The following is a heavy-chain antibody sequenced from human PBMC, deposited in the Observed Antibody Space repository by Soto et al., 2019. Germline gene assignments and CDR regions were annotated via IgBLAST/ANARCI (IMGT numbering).Heavy chain of an antibody. J-gene: IGHJ6*02. CDR2: IYYSGST. CDR1: GASISSGGYY. CDR3: ARVCGGDCHYGMDV. D-gene: IGHD2-21*02. V-gene: IGHV4-31*03. Sequence: QVQLQESGPGLVKPSQTLSLTCPVSGASISSGGYYWTWIRQHPGKGLEWIGYIYYSGSTYYNPSLKSRVTISVDASKTQFSLKLSSVTAADTAVYYCARVCGGDCHYGMDVWGQGTTVTVSS.